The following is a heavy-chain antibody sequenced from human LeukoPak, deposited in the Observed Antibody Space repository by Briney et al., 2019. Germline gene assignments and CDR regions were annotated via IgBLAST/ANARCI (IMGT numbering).Heavy chain of an antibody. CDR1: GYTFTSCG. CDR3: ARGARQWLSNWFDP. D-gene: IGHD6-19*01. Sequence: ASVKVSCKASGYTFTSCGISWVRQAPGQGLEWMGWISAYNGNTNYAQKLQGRVTMTTDTSTSTAYMELRSLRSDDTAVYYCARGARQWLSNWFDPWGQGTLVTVSS. CDR2: ISAYNGNT. V-gene: IGHV1-18*01. J-gene: IGHJ5*02.